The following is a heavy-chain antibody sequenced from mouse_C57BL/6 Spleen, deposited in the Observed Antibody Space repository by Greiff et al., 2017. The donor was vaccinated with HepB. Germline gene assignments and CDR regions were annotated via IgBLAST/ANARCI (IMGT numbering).Heavy chain of an antibody. CDR1: GFTFSDYG. Sequence: EVKVEESGGGLVQPGGSLKLSCAASGFTFSDYGMAWVRQAPRKGPEWVAFISNLAYSIYYADTVTGRFTISRENAKNTLYLEMSSLRSEDTAMYYCARHDVFDVWGTGTTVTVSS. CDR2: ISNLAYSI. V-gene: IGHV5-15*04. CDR3: ARHDVFDV. D-gene: IGHD2-3*01. J-gene: IGHJ1*03.